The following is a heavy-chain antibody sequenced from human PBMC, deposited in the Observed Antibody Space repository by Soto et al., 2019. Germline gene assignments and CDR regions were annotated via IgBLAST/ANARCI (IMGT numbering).Heavy chain of an antibody. Sequence: QVQLQESGPGLVKPSQTLSLTCTVSGGSISSGSYYWSWIRQLPGKGLEWIGYIYYSGSTYYNPSLQGRVTISVDTSKNQFSLKLNSVTAADTAVYYCATRTDYYYGSGSLGGMDVWGQGTTVTVSS. CDR2: IYYSGST. CDR1: GGSISSGSYY. D-gene: IGHD3-10*01. CDR3: ATRTDYYYGSGSLGGMDV. J-gene: IGHJ6*02. V-gene: IGHV4-31*03.